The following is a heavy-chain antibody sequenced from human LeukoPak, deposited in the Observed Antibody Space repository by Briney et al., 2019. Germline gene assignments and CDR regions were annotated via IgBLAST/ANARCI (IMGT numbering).Heavy chain of an antibody. CDR1: GFTFSKYW. J-gene: IGHJ1*01. Sequence: GGSLRLSCAASGFTFSKYWMSWVRQAPGKGLEWVANLNQVGTEKYYVDSVKGRFTISRDNAKNSLYLQMNSLRAEDTAVYYCARGRPRYPGAYFQHWGQGTLVTVSS. V-gene: IGHV3-7*03. D-gene: IGHD1-26*01. CDR3: ARGRPRYPGAYFQH. CDR2: LNQVGTEK.